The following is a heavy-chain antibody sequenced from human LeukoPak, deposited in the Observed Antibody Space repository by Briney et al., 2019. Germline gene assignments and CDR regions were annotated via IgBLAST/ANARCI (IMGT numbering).Heavy chain of an antibody. CDR1: GGTFSSYA. Sequence: VASVKVSCKASGGTFSSYAISWVRQAPGQGLEWMGGVIPTFGTANYAQKFQGRVTITTDESTSTAYMELSSLRSEDTAVYYCARDRGYGHYYMDAWGKGTTVTVSS. V-gene: IGHV1-69*05. CDR2: VIPTFGTA. CDR3: ARDRGYGHYYMDA. D-gene: IGHD3-10*01. J-gene: IGHJ6*03.